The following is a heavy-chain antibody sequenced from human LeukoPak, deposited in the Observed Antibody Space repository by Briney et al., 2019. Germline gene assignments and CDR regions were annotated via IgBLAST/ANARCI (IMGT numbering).Heavy chain of an antibody. D-gene: IGHD4-11*01. J-gene: IGHJ4*02. CDR1: GYSLSSNG. CDR2: ISDYSGNT. CDR3: AREGATDYYFDP. V-gene: IGHV1-18*01. Sequence: GASVKVSCKASGYSLSSNGISWARQAPGQGLEWMGWISDYSGNTKYAQNFQDRVTLTTDRSTNTAYMELRSLRSDDTAVYYCAREGATDYYFDPWGRGTLVTVSS.